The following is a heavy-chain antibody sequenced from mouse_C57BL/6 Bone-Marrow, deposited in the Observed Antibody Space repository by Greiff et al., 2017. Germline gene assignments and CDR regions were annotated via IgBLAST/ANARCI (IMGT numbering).Heavy chain of an antibody. CDR2: IRNKANGYTT. Sequence: EVQGVESGGGLVQPGGSLSISCAASGFTFTDYYMSWVRQPPGKALEWLGFIRNKANGYTTEYSASVKGRFTISRDNSQSILYLQMKALRAEDSATYYCARYSGTYAMDYWGQGTSVTVSS. CDR1: GFTFTDYY. V-gene: IGHV7-3*01. D-gene: IGHD1-1*01. J-gene: IGHJ4*01. CDR3: ARYSGTYAMDY.